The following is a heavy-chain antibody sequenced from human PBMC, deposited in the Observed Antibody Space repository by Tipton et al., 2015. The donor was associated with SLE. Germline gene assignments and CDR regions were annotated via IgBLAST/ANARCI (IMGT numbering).Heavy chain of an antibody. V-gene: IGHV4-61*09. CDR2: IYTSGST. Sequence: TLSLTCTVSGGSISSGSYYWSWIRQPAGKGLEWIGYIYTSGSTNYNPSLKSRVTISVDTSKNQFSLKLSPVTAADTAVYYCARGLGLLRQPLSYWGQGTLVTVSS. CDR3: ARGLGLLRQPLSY. J-gene: IGHJ4*02. D-gene: IGHD3-16*01. CDR1: GGSISSGSYY.